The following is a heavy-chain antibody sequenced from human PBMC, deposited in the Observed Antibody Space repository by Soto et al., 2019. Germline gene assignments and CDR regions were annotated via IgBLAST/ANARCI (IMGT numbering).Heavy chain of an antibody. Sequence: PGGSLRLSCAASGLTFSSYSMNWVRQAPGKGLEWVSYISSSSSNKYYADSVKGRFTISIDNSKNTLYLQMNSLRAEDTAVYYCAKSPGGYYSFDIWGQGTMVTVSS. CDR1: GLTFSSYS. CDR2: ISSSSSNK. CDR3: AKSPGGYYSFDI. J-gene: IGHJ3*02. D-gene: IGHD3-3*01. V-gene: IGHV3-48*01.